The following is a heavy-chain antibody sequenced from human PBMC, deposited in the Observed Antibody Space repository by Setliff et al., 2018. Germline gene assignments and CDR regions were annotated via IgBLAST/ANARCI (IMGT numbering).Heavy chain of an antibody. D-gene: IGHD3-16*01. CDR3: ARLRGAFDY. Sequence: SETLSLTCTVSGGSISSYYWSWIRQPPGKRLEWIGYIYYSGGTNYNPSLESRVTISVDTSKNQFSLRLNSATAADTAVYYCARLRGAFDYWGQGTLVTAPQ. V-gene: IGHV4-59*01. CDR2: IYYSGGT. J-gene: IGHJ4*02. CDR1: GGSISSYY.